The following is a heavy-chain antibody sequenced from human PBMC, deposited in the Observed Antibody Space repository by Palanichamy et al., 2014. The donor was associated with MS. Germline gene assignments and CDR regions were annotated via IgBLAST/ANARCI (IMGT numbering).Heavy chain of an antibody. CDR3: ARVCGYDFWSGHNYYYGMDV. Sequence: LVESGGGLVQPGGSLRLSCAASGFTFSSYWMSWVRQAPGKGLEWVANIKQDGSEKYYVDSVKGRFTISRDNAKNSLYLQMNSLRAEDTAVYYCARVCGYDFWSGHNYYYGMDVWGQGTTVTVSS. J-gene: IGHJ6*02. CDR1: GFTFSSYW. CDR2: IKQDGSEK. V-gene: IGHV3-7*01. D-gene: IGHD3-3*01.